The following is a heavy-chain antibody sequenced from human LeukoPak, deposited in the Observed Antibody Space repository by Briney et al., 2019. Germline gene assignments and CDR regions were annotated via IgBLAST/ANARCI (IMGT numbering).Heavy chain of an antibody. D-gene: IGHD5/OR15-5a*01. CDR2: IPSSGSAI. V-gene: IGHV3-11*01. CDR1: GFTFSDYY. Sequence: GGSLRLSCAASGFTFSDYYMSWIRQARGKELAWVSYIPSSGSAIYNADSVKGRFTISRDNARNSLYLQMNGLRVDDTAIYYCASDIVSTSGDFWGQGTLVTVSS. J-gene: IGHJ4*02. CDR3: ASDIVSTSGDF.